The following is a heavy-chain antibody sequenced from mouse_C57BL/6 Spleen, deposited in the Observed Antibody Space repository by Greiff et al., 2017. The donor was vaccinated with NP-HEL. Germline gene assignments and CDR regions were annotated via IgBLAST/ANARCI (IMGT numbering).Heavy chain of an antibody. J-gene: IGHJ1*03. CDR2: IDPSDSYT. Sequence: QVQLQQPGAELVMPGASVKLSCKASGYTFTSYWMHWVKQRPGQGLEWIGEIDPSDSYTNYNQKFKGKSTLTVDKSSSTAYMQLSSLTSEDSAVYYCARQNYGQPEGYFDVWGTGTTVTVSS. CDR1: GYTFTSYW. D-gene: IGHD1-1*02. V-gene: IGHV1-69*01. CDR3: ARQNYGQPEGYFDV.